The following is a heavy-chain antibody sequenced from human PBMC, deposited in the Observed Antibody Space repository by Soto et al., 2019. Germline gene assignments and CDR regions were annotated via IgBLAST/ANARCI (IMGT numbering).Heavy chain of an antibody. CDR1: GFTFSSYA. Sequence: GGSLRLSCAASGFTFSSYAMSWVRQAPGKGLEWVSAISVSGGSTYYADSVKGRFTISRDNSKNTLYLQMNSLRAEDTAVYYCATASGGIETAAFDIWGQGTMVTVSS. CDR3: ATASGGIETAAFDI. J-gene: IGHJ3*02. V-gene: IGHV3-23*01. D-gene: IGHD3-16*01. CDR2: ISVSGGST.